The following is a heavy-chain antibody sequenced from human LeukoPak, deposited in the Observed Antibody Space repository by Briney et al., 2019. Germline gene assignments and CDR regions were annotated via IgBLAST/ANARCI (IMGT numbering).Heavy chain of an antibody. J-gene: IGHJ4*02. Sequence: GGSLRLSCAASGFTFTNYAMSWVRQAPGKGLEWVSVISGSGGTTYFADSVKGRFTISRDNSKNTLYLQMNSLRAEGTAVYYCAKKLSGTGGNYFDFWGQGTLVTVFS. CDR1: GFTFTNYA. CDR3: AKKLSGTGGNYFDF. CDR2: ISGSGGTT. V-gene: IGHV3-23*01. D-gene: IGHD1-20*01.